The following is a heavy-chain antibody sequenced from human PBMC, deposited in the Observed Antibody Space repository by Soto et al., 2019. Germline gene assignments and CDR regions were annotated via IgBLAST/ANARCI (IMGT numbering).Heavy chain of an antibody. Sequence: EASVKAFCEGSGNTITRNDNNWVRQATGQGIEWMGWMNPNSGNTGYAQKFQGRVTMTRNISISTAYMELSSLRAEDTAVYYCAIVKGIAAGGGMDVWGQGTAVTVSS. V-gene: IGHV1-8*01. CDR1: GNTITRND. CDR3: AIVKGIAAGGGMDV. D-gene: IGHD6-13*01. J-gene: IGHJ6*01. CDR2: MNPNSGNT.